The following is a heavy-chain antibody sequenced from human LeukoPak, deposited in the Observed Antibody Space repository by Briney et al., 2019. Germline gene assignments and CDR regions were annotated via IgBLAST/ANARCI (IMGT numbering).Heavy chain of an antibody. Sequence: GESLKISCNGSGYGFPNYWIAWVRQMPGRGLEWMVIINPSDSDTRYSPSFQGQVTISADKSISTAYLQWSSLKASDSAMYYCARAWNFDYWGQGTLVTVSS. D-gene: IGHD1-1*01. CDR2: INPSDSDT. J-gene: IGHJ4*02. V-gene: IGHV5-51*01. CDR3: ARAWNFDY. CDR1: GYGFPNYW.